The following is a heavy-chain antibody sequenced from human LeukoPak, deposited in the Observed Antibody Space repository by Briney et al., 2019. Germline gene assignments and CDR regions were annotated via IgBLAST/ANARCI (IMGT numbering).Heavy chain of an antibody. J-gene: IGHJ6*03. Sequence: GGSLRLSCAASGFTFRRYGMSWVRQAPGKGLEWVSAISGSGSSTYYADSVKGRFTISRDNSKNTLYLQMNSLRAEDTAVYYCAKGYSSSWYHYYYYMGVWGKGTTVTVSS. CDR1: GFTFRRYG. D-gene: IGHD6-13*01. CDR2: ISGSGSST. CDR3: AKGYSSSWYHYYYYMGV. V-gene: IGHV3-23*01.